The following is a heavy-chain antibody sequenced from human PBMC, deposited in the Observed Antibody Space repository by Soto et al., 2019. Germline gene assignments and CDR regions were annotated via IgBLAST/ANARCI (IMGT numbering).Heavy chain of an antibody. V-gene: IGHV1-46*01. D-gene: IGHD3-3*01. CDR2: IKPNSTSA. J-gene: IGHJ6*02. CDR1: GYSFTSYY. CDR3: ARDRDFWTGYEYYYYAMDV. Sequence: QVQLVQSGSEVKKPGASVKVSCKASGYSFTSYYLHWVRQAPGQGLEWMGIIKPNSTSASYAQKFQGSVTMTRDTSTSTVYMELSNLRSEDTAVYYCARDRDFWTGYEYYYYAMDVWGQGTTVTVSS.